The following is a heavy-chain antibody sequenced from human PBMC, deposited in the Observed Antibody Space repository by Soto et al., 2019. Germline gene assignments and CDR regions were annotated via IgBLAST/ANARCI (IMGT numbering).Heavy chain of an antibody. D-gene: IGHD5-18*01. CDR3: ARDRRRRTAMVIPVGMDV. Sequence: QVQLVESGGGVVQPGRSLRLSCAASGFTFSSYAMHWVRQAPGKGLEWVAVISYDGSNKYYADSVKGRFTISRDNSKNPLYLQMNSLRAEDTAVYYCARDRRRRTAMVIPVGMDVWGQGTTVTVSS. V-gene: IGHV3-30-3*01. J-gene: IGHJ6*02. CDR2: ISYDGSNK. CDR1: GFTFSSYA.